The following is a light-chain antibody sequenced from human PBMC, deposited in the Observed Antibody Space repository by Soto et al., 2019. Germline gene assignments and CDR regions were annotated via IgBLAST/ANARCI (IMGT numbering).Light chain of an antibody. Sequence: DIQMTQSPSSLSASVGDRVTITCRASQSISNYLNWYQQKPGKGPRLLIYGASTLQIGVPPRFSGSGSGTDFTLTITSLQPEDFAIYSCQAGYSTSRTFGHGTTVEIK. J-gene: IGKJ1*01. CDR3: QAGYSTSRT. CDR1: QSISNY. V-gene: IGKV1-39*01. CDR2: GAS.